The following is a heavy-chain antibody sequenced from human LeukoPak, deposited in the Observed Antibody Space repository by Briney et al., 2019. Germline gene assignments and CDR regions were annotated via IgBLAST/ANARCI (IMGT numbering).Heavy chain of an antibody. CDR1: GFSFSSYW. D-gene: IGHD6-19*01. V-gene: IGHV3-74*01. CDR2: INNDGSST. J-gene: IGHJ6*03. CDR3: ARGGSGFYQYYMDV. Sequence: PGGSLRLSCAASGFSFSSYWMHWVRHAPGKGLVWVSRINNDGSSTSYADSVKGRFTISRDNAKNTLYLQMNSLRAEDTAVYYCARGGSGFYQYYMDVWGKGTTVTVSS.